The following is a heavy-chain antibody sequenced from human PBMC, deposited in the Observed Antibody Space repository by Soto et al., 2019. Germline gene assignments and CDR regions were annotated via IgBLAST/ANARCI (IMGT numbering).Heavy chain of an antibody. CDR1: GXTFSSSW. CDR2: ISSSTSHT. CDR3: ARGRGAAADYFDF. J-gene: IGHJ4*02. D-gene: IGHD6-13*01. Sequence: GGSLRLSCAASGXTFSSSWMPWVRQAPGKGLEWVSYISSSTSHTNYADSVKGRFTISRDNAKNSLFLQMNSLRAEDTAVYYCARGRGAAADYFDFWGQGTLVTVS. V-gene: IGHV3-11*05.